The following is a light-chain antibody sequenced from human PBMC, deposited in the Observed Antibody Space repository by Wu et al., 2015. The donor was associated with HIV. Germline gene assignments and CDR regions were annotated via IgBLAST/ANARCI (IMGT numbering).Light chain of an antibody. V-gene: IGKV1-9*01. CDR3: QQLNSFPXT. Sequence: IQLTQSPSSLSASIGDRVSITCRASQDIVTYLAWYQQTPGKAPRVLIYDASTLQSGVPSRFSGSGSGADFTLTISGLQREDFAIYYCQQLNSFPXTFGQGTRLEI. CDR2: DAS. J-gene: IGKJ5*01. CDR1: QDIVTY.